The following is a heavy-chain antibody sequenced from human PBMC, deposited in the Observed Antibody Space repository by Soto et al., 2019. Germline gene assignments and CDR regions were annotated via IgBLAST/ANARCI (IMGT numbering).Heavy chain of an antibody. D-gene: IGHD6-19*01. V-gene: IGHV1-69*12. Sequence: QVQLMQSGAEVKKPGSSVKVSCKASGGTFSSYAINWVRQAPGQGLEWMGGIISIFGTANYAQKFPGRVTIPADESTITAYMELSSLRSEDTAVYFCAMDRPHIKGPSSGWHFAYWRQRPLVPVSS. CDR2: IISIFGTA. J-gene: IGHJ4*02. CDR3: AMDRPHIKGPSSGWHFAY. CDR1: GGTFSSYA.